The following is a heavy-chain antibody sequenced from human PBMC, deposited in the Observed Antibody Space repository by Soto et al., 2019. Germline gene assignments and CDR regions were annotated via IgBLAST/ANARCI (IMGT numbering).Heavy chain of an antibody. CDR1: GFSFSSYS. D-gene: IGHD3-10*01. CDR3: ARARYGSGSLFDS. J-gene: IGHJ4*02. Sequence: PGGSLRLSCAASGFSFSSYSMNWVRQAPGKGLEWLSYISGTGSIYYADSVKGRFTISRDNAKQSLYLQMNSLRDEDTAVYYCARARYGSGSLFDSWGQGTLVTVSS. CDR2: ISGTGSI. V-gene: IGHV3-48*02.